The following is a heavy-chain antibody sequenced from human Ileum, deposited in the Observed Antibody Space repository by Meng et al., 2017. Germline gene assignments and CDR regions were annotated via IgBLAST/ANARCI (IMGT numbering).Heavy chain of an antibody. V-gene: IGHV4-4*02. Sequence: QVQLEESGPGLLKPSGTLPLTCAVSGGPISTSDWWSWVRQPPGKGLEWIGEIHHSGSTNYNPSLKSRVTISVDKSKNQFSLKLNSVTAADTAVYYCAREWSGSYRHFDYWGQGTLVTVSS. J-gene: IGHJ4*02. CDR2: IHHSGST. D-gene: IGHD1-26*01. CDR1: GGPISTSDW. CDR3: AREWSGSYRHFDY.